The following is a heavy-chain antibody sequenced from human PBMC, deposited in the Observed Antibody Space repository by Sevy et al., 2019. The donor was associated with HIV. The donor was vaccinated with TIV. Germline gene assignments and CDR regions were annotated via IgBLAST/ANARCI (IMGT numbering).Heavy chain of an antibody. CDR2: IYPGDSDT. V-gene: IGHV5-51*01. D-gene: IGHD3-10*01. Sequence: GESLKISCKGSGYSFTSYWIGWVRQMPGKGLEWMGIIYPGDSDTRYSPSFQGQVTISADKSISTAYLQWSSLKASDTASYYCARDVTMVRGVIEWFDPICQGRLVTVSS. CDR1: GYSFTSYW. J-gene: IGHJ5*02. CDR3: ARDVTMVRGVIEWFDP.